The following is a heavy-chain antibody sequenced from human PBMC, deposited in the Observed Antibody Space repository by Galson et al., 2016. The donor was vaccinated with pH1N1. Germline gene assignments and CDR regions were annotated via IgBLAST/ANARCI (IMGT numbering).Heavy chain of an antibody. CDR1: GFTFNNYW. J-gene: IGHJ4*02. CDR3: ARSIAGRDSY. Sequence: SLRLSCAASGFTFNNYWMTWVRQAPGKGLEWVANINQDGSQKYSVDSVKGRFNISRDNAKNSLYLQMNSLRAEDTAVYYCARSIAGRDSYWGQGTLVTVSS. CDR2: INQDGSQK. D-gene: IGHD6-6*01. V-gene: IGHV3-7*04.